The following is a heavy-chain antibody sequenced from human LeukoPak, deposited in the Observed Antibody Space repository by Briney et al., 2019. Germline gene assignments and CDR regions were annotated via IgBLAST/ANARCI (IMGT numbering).Heavy chain of an antibody. Sequence: PGGSLRLSCAASGFTFSTYAIHWVRQAPGKGLEWVAVISDDGSTKYYADSVKGRFTISRDNSKNMLHLQMNSLRVEDSAVYYCARDLIAVTGTGFWFDPRGQGTLVTVSS. V-gene: IGHV3-30-3*01. CDR2: ISDDGSTK. D-gene: IGHD6-19*01. CDR3: ARDLIAVTGTGFWFDP. J-gene: IGHJ5*02. CDR1: GFTFSTYA.